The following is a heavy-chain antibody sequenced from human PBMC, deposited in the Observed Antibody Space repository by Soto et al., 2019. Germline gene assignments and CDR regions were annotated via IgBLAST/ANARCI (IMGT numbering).Heavy chain of an antibody. Sequence: SVKGYCKAAGYTYSVFYMDWVRQNPGQGLEWMGWINPNSGGTKSAEKFQGRVTMTRDTSISTAYMELSRLTSDDTAVYYCASAAVTGTAGLDFWGQGTQVTVSS. J-gene: IGHJ4*02. D-gene: IGHD6-19*01. V-gene: IGHV1-2*02. CDR3: ASAAVTGTAGLDF. CDR2: INPNSGGT. CDR1: GYTYSVFY.